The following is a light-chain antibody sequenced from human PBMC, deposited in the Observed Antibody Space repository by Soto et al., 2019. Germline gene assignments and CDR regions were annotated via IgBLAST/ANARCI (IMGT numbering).Light chain of an antibody. CDR1: SSDVGGYNY. CDR2: EVN. CDR3: SSYAGSNTPYV. Sequence: QSALTQPPSASGSPGQSVTISCTGTSSDVGGYNYVSWYQHHPGNAPKLMIYEVNKRTSGVPDRFSGSKSGNTASLTVSGLQAEDEADYYCSSYAGSNTPYVFGTGTKVTGL. J-gene: IGLJ1*01. V-gene: IGLV2-8*01.